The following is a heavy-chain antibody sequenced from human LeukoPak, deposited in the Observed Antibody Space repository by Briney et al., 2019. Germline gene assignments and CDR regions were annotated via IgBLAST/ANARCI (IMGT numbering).Heavy chain of an antibody. D-gene: IGHD3-22*01. CDR3: AREIVVVNFEDFGPNYYGMDV. Sequence: GASVKVSCKASGYTFTSYAMNWVRQAPGQGLEWMGWINTNTGNPTYAQGFTGRFVFSLDTSVSTAYLQISSLKAEDTAVYYCAREIVVVNFEDFGPNYYGMDVWGQGTTVTVSS. CDR2: INTNTGNP. CDR1: GYTFTSYA. V-gene: IGHV7-4-1*02. J-gene: IGHJ6*02.